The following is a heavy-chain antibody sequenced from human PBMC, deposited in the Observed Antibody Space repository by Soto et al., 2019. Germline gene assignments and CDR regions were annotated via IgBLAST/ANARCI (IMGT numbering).Heavy chain of an antibody. V-gene: IGHV3-15*01. CDR2: IKSKTDGGTT. Sequence: GXSLRLSCAASGFTFSNAWLSWFRQAPVKGLEWVGRIKSKTDGGTTDYAAPVKGRFTISRDDSKNTLYLQMNSLKTEDTAVYYCTTDDYYFDYWGQGTLVTVSS. CDR3: TTDDYYFDY. CDR1: GFTFSNAW. D-gene: IGHD2-21*02. J-gene: IGHJ4*02.